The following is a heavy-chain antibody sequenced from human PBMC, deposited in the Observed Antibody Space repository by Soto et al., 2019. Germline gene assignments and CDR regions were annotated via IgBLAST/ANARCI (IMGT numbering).Heavy chain of an antibody. CDR2: IYSGGST. CDR3: ARDLGFRGGYDSWGGVGY. D-gene: IGHD5-12*01. CDR1: GFTVSSNY. V-gene: IGHV3-53*04. Sequence: GESLKISCAASGFTVSSNYMSWVRQAPGKGLEWVSVIYSGGSTYYADSVKGRFTISRHNSKNTLYLQMNSLRAEDTAVYYCARDLGFRGGYDSWGGVGYWGQGTLVTVSS. J-gene: IGHJ4*02.